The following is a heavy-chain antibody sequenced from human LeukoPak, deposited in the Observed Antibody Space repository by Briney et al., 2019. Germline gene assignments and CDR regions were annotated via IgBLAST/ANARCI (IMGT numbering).Heavy chain of an antibody. V-gene: IGHV3-7*01. D-gene: IGHD2-8*01. Sequence: GGSLRLCCAASGFTFRSYWMSWVRQASGKGLEWVANINQDEGKKYYLDSVKGRFTISRDNTKNSLYLQMIGLRAEDTAVYYCARDGNGLIFPTDSWGQGTLLTVSS. CDR2: INQDEGKK. CDR1: GFTFRSYW. CDR3: ARDGNGLIFPTDS. J-gene: IGHJ4*02.